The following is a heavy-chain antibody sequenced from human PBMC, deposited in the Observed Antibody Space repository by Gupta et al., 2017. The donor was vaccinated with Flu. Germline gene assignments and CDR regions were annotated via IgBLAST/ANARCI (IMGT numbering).Heavy chain of an antibody. J-gene: IGHJ5*02. CDR2: IYPSGTA. Sequence: QVQLQESGPGLVKPSETLSLTCTVSGGSINSHYWSWIRQSAGKGLEWIERIYPSGTANYNPSLKSRVTISVDTSKNQFSLKLSSVTAADTAVYYCARDPSRYTSSLHYVDAGGQGALVTVSS. V-gene: IGHV4-4*07. CDR1: GGSINSHY. CDR3: ARDPSRYTSSLHYVDA. D-gene: IGHD6-13*01.